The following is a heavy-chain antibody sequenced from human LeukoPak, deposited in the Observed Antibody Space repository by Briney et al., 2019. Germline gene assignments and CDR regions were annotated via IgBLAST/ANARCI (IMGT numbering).Heavy chain of an antibody. CDR3: ARGDSSSWPFDP. Sequence: ASVRVSCKTSGYSFTNYGITWVRQAPGQGLEWMGWINPNSGGTNYAQKFQGRVTMTRDTSISTAYMELSRLRSDDTAVYYCARGDSSSWPFDPWGQGTLVTVSS. J-gene: IGHJ5*02. V-gene: IGHV1-2*02. CDR1: GYSFTNYG. D-gene: IGHD6-13*01. CDR2: INPNSGGT.